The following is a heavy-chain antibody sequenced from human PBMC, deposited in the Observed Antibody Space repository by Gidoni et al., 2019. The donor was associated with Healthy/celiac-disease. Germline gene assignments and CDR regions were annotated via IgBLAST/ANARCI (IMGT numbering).Heavy chain of an antibody. J-gene: IGHJ4*02. CDR2: ISNDGSNK. CDR1: GFTFSSYG. D-gene: IGHD2-15*01. CDR3: AKDWKGGISHFDY. Sequence: QVQLVESGGGVVQPGRSLRLSCAAPGFTFSSYGLHWVRQAPGKGLEWVAVISNDGSNKYYADSVKGRFTISRDNSKNTLYLQMNSLRAEDTAVYYCAKDWKGGISHFDYWGQGTLVTVSS. V-gene: IGHV3-30*18.